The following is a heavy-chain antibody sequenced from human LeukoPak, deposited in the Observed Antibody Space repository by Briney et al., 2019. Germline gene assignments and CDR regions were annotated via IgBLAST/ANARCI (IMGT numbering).Heavy chain of an antibody. V-gene: IGHV3-64*01. CDR2: ISSNGGST. CDR3: ARTPLDTAMAPYYYYYYGMDV. CDR1: GFTFSSYA. J-gene: IGHJ6*02. Sequence: GGSLRLSCAASGFTFSSYAMHWVRQAPGKGLEYVSAISSNGGSTYYANSVKGRFTISRDNSKNTLYLQMGSLRAEDMAVYYYARTPLDTAMAPYYYYYYGMDVWGQGTTVTVSS. D-gene: IGHD5-18*01.